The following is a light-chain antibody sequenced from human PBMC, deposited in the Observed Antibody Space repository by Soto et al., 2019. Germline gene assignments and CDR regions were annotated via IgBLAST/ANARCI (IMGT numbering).Light chain of an antibody. CDR1: QSISTN. Sequence: EIVMTQFPATLSVSPGGRATLYCRASQSISTNLAWYQQRPGQAPRLLIYVASTRATGVPGRFSGSGSGTDFTLTISDVEPEDFAVYYCHQRQSWPRTFGQGTKVDIK. CDR3: HQRQSWPRT. J-gene: IGKJ1*01. V-gene: IGKV3-15*01. CDR2: VAS.